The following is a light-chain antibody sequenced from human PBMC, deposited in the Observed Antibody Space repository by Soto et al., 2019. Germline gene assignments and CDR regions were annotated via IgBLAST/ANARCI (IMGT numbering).Light chain of an antibody. CDR2: ANS. CDR1: SSNIGAGYD. CDR3: QSYDSSRSEYV. J-gene: IGLJ1*01. V-gene: IGLV1-40*01. Sequence: QAVVTQPPSVSGATGQRVTISCTGSSSNIGAGYDVPWYQQLPGTAPKLLIYANSTRPSGVPDRFSDSKSGTSSSLAINGLQAEYEADYYCQSYDSSRSEYVFGNGTKVTVL.